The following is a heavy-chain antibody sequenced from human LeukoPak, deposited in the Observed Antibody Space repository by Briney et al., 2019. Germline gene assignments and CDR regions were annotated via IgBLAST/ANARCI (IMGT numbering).Heavy chain of an antibody. D-gene: IGHD6-19*01. J-gene: IGHJ3*01. CDR3: ARADRLLHGDRYAFDL. Sequence: SSETLSLTCAVSGASIKDYYWSWIRQPPGKGLEWIGDISHSGSANYNPSLKSRLTTSVDTSNNHFSLTLTSVTAADTAVYYCARADRLLHGDRYAFDLWGPGTTVIVSS. V-gene: IGHV4-34*01. CDR1: GASIKDYY. CDR2: ISHSGSA.